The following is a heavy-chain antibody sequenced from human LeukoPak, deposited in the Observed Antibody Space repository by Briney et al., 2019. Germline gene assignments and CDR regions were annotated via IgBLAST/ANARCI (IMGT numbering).Heavy chain of an antibody. J-gene: IGHJ4*02. CDR1: GFTLSDHY. CDR3: ARDSSLVEIVGATHEDY. V-gene: IGHV3-72*01. CDR2: TRNKANSYTT. Sequence: GGSLRLSCAASGFTLSDHYMDWVRQAPGKGLEWVGRTRNKANSYTTEYAASVKGRFTISRDDSKNSLYLQMNSLRAEDTAVYYCARDSSLVEIVGATHEDYWGQGTLVTVSS. D-gene: IGHD1-26*01.